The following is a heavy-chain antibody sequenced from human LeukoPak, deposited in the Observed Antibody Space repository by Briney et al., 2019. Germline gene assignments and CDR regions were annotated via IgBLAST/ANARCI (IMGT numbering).Heavy chain of an antibody. J-gene: IGHJ4*02. CDR2: INPYSGDT. CDR3: ARVEREMAIIGSFDY. V-gene: IGHV1-2*06. D-gene: IGHD5-24*01. CDR1: GYTFTGYH. Sequence: ASVKVSCKASGYTFTGYHIHWVRQAPGQGLEWMGRINPYSGDTNFAQKFQGRVTMTRDTSISTAYMELSRLRSDDTAVYYCARVEREMAIIGSFDYWGQGTLVTVSS.